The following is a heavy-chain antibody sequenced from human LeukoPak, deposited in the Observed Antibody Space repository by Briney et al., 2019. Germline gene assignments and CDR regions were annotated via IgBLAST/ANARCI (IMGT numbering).Heavy chain of an antibody. Sequence: PGGSLRLSCAASGFTFSSYSMNWVRQAPGKGLEWVSSISSSSSYIYYADSVKGRFTISRDNAKNSLYLQMNSLRAEDTAVYHCARDASFDYGDYGLVDYWGQGTLVTVSS. J-gene: IGHJ4*02. CDR2: ISSSSSYI. CDR1: GFTFSSYS. V-gene: IGHV3-21*01. CDR3: ARDASFDYGDYGLVDY. D-gene: IGHD4-17*01.